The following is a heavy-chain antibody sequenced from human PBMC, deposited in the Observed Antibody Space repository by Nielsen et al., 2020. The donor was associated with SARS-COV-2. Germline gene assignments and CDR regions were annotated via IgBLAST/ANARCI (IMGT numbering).Heavy chain of an antibody. CDR1: GFVLNSYT. CDR3: ARGAYGDPFDY. CDR2: SKNSGSTI. V-gene: IGHV3-48*01. Sequence: GESLKISCSASGFVLNSYTMNWVRQAPGKGLEWISYSKNSGSTIYYADSVKGRFTISRDNTKNTVYLQMNSLRADDTAVYYCARGAYGDPFDYWGQGTLVTVSS. D-gene: IGHD4-17*01. J-gene: IGHJ4*02.